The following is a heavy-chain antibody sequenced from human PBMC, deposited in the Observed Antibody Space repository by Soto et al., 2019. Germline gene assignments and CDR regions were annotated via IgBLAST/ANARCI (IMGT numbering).Heavy chain of an antibody. Sequence: SETLSLTCTVSGGSISSYYWSWIRQPPGKGLEWIGYIYYSGSTNYNPSLKSRVTISVDTSKNQFSLKLSSVTAADTAVYYCARGPRGYCSSTSCPEFDTWGQGTLVTVSS. J-gene: IGHJ5*02. CDR1: GGSISSYY. CDR2: IYYSGST. V-gene: IGHV4-59*01. CDR3: ARGPRGYCSSTSCPEFDT. D-gene: IGHD2-2*01.